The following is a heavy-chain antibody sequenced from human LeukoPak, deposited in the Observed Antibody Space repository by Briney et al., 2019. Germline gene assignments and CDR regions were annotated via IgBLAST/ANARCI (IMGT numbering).Heavy chain of an antibody. V-gene: IGHV1-69*05. J-gene: IGHJ4*02. CDR1: GGTFSSYA. D-gene: IGHD3-16*01. Sequence: SVKVSCRASGGTFSSYAISWVRQAPGQGLEWMGRIIPIFGTANYAQKFQGRVTITTDESTSTAYMELSSLRSEDTAVYYCAREGGYYFDYWGQGTLVTVSS. CDR2: IIPIFGTA. CDR3: AREGGYYFDY.